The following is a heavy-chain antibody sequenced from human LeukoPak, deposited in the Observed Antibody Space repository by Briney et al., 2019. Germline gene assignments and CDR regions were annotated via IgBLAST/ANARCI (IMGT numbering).Heavy chain of an antibody. CDR3: ARDQGYCSGGSCYPLDY. CDR2: IIPIFGTA. CDR1: GGTFSSYA. J-gene: IGHJ4*02. V-gene: IGHV1-69*01. D-gene: IGHD2-15*01. Sequence: SVKVSCKASGGTFSSYAISWVRQAPGQGLEWMGGIIPIFGTANYAQKFQGRVTVTADESTSTAYMELSSLRSEDTAVYYCARDQGYCSGGSCYPLDYWGQGTLVTVSS.